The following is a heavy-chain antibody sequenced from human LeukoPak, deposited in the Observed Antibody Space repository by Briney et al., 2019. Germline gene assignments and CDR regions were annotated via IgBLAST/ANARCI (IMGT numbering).Heavy chain of an antibody. Sequence: SETLSLTCTVSGGSVSSGSYYWNWIRQPPGKGLEWIGYIYYSGSTNYNPSLKSRVTISVDTSKNQFSLKLSSVTAADTAVYYCARREAAIDAFDIWGQGTMVTVSS. D-gene: IGHD1-26*01. V-gene: IGHV4-61*01. CDR1: GGSVSSGSYY. J-gene: IGHJ3*02. CDR2: IYYSGST. CDR3: ARREAAIDAFDI.